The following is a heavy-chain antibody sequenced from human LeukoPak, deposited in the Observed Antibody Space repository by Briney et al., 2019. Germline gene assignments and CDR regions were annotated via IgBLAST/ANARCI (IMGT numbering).Heavy chain of an antibody. CDR1: GYTLTSYS. J-gene: IGHJ4*02. Sequence: ASVKVSCKASGYTLTSYSISWVRQAPGQGLEWMGWISAYNGNTDLAQKLQGRVTMTTDASTSTAYMELRSLRSDDTAVYYCARGQYFDFWGQGALVTVSS. CDR2: ISAYNGNT. V-gene: IGHV1-18*01. CDR3: ARGQYFDF.